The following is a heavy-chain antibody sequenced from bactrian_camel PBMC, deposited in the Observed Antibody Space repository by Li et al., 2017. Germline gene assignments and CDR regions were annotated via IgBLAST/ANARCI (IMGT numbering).Heavy chain of an antibody. CDR1: GFDFSNYA. J-gene: IGHJ6*01. CDR2: INAGGGST. V-gene: IGHV3S40*01. CDR3: AAALAGPICMTAWRGADFGDFRY. Sequence: VQLVESGGGLVQPGGSLRLSCAASGFDFSNYAMSWVRQAPGKGLEWVSAINAGGGSTYYADSVKGRFTISRDNAKNTVYLQMNSLKPEDTATYYCAAALAGPICMTAWRGADFGDFRYWGQGTQVTVS. D-gene: IGHD1*01.